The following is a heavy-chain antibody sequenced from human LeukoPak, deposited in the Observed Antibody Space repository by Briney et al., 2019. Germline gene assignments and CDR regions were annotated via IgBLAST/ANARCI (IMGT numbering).Heavy chain of an antibody. J-gene: IGHJ4*02. CDR2: IYHSGST. Sequence: PSETLSLTCTVSGYSISSGYYWGWIRQPPGKGLEWIGSIYHSGSTYYNPSFKSRVTISVDTSKNQFSLKLSSVTAADTAVYYCARGGYSYGSDYWGQGTLVTVSS. CDR1: GYSISSGYY. V-gene: IGHV4-38-2*02. CDR3: ARGGYSYGSDY. D-gene: IGHD5-18*01.